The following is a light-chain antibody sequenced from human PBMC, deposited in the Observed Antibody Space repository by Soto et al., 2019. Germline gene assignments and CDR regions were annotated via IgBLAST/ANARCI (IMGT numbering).Light chain of an antibody. CDR3: GTWDSSLSASVV. CDR1: SSNIGNKY. CDR2: DNN. Sequence: QSVLTQPPSVSAAPGQKVTISCSGSSSNIGNKYVSWYQQLPGTAPKLLIYDNNKRPSGIPDRFSGSKSGTSATLGITGLQTGDEADYYCGTWDSSLSASVVFGGGTKLTVL. V-gene: IGLV1-51*01. J-gene: IGLJ2*01.